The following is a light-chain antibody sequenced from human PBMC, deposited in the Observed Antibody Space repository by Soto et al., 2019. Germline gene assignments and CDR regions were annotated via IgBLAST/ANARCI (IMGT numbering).Light chain of an antibody. CDR2: GSY. CDR1: QSIGSNF. CDR3: QQYVSSPPVT. J-gene: IGKJ4*01. Sequence: EIVLTQSPGTLSLSPRERATLSCRASQSIGSNFLAWYQQKSGQPPRLLIYGSYSRATGIPDRFSGSASGADFTLTISRLEPEDSAVYYCQQYVSSPPVTFGGGTKVDIK. V-gene: IGKV3-20*01.